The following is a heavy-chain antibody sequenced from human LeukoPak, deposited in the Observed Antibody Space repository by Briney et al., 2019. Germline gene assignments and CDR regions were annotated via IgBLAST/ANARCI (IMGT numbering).Heavy chain of an antibody. CDR2: INHSGST. J-gene: IGHJ4*02. Sequence: SETLSLTCAVYGGSFSGYYWSWLRQPPGKGLEWIGEINHSGSTNYNPSLKSRVTILVDTSKNQFSLKLSSVTAADTAVYYCARGPLYGGLGYWGQGTLVTVSS. CDR1: GGSFSGYY. D-gene: IGHD4-23*01. V-gene: IGHV4-34*01. CDR3: ARGPLYGGLGY.